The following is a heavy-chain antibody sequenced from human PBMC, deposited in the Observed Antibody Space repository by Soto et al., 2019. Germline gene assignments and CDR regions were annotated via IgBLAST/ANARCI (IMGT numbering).Heavy chain of an antibody. V-gene: IGHV2-5*01. CDR2: IYSNDHK. D-gene: IGHD2-21*02. CDR1: VFSFSPRGVG. J-gene: IGHJ4*02. Sequence: QITLKESGPTLGKPTQTLTLTCSVSVFSFSPRGVGVGGIRQPPGKAPECLAVIYSNDHKRYNPSLQTRDSITQETSKSQAVRTMTNMDPADTATYFCAHRHRVGTVTDGFDFWGQGILVTVT. CDR3: AHRHRVGTVTDGFDF.